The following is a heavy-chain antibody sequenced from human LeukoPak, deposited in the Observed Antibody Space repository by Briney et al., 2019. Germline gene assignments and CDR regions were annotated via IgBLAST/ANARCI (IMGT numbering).Heavy chain of an antibody. D-gene: IGHD3-10*01. CDR2: IIPIFGTA. CDR3: ARANGSGNPIDY. J-gene: IGHJ4*02. V-gene: IGHV1-69*05. CDR1: GGTFSSYA. Sequence: SVKVSCKASGGTFSSYAISWLRQAPGQGLEWMGRIIPIFGTANYAQKFQGGVTITTDESTSTAYMELSSLRSEDTAVYYCARANGSGNPIDYWGQGTLVTVSS.